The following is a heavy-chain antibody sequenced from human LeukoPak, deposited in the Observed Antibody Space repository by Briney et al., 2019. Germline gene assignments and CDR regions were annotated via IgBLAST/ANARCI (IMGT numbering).Heavy chain of an antibody. CDR3: ARIAAAGFHNWFDP. CDR2: IIPIFGTA. V-gene: IGHV1-69*13. CDR1: GGTFSSYA. Sequence: ASVTVSCKASGGTFSSYAISWVRQAPGQGLEWMGGIIPIFGTANYAQKFQGRVTITADESTSTAYMELSSLRSEDTAVYYCARIAAAGFHNWFDPWGQGTLVTVSS. D-gene: IGHD6-13*01. J-gene: IGHJ5*02.